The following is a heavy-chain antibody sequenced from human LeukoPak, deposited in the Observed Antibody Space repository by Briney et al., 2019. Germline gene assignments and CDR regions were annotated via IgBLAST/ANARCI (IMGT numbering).Heavy chain of an antibody. CDR3: TRVYLERLTAGYFDH. D-gene: IGHD2-8*01. J-gene: IGHJ4*02. V-gene: IGHV3-30*04. Sequence: GGSLRLSCAASGFTFSTYAMNWVRQAPGKGLEWVAVISDDGRHNYYADSVKGRFTISRDNSKSTLYLQMNSLRDDDSAAYFCTRVYLERLTAGYFDHWGQGTQVTVSP. CDR2: ISDDGRHN. CDR1: GFTFSTYA.